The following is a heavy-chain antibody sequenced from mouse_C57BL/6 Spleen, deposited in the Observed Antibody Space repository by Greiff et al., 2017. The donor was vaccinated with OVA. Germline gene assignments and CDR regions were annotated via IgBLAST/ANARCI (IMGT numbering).Heavy chain of an antibody. CDR3: ARHSSGYY. CDR1: GYTFTSYW. V-gene: IGHV1-50*01. D-gene: IGHD3-2*02. J-gene: IGHJ2*01. CDR2: IDPSDSYT. Sequence: VQLQQPGAELVKPGASVKLSCKASGYTFTSYWMQWVKQRPGQGLEWIGEIDPSDSYTNYNQKFKGKATLTVDTSSSTAYMQLTSLTSEDSAVYYCARHSSGYYWGQGTTLTVSS.